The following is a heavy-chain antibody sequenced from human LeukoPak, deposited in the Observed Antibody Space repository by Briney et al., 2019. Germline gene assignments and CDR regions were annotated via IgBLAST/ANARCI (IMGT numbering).Heavy chain of an antibody. CDR2: IDPNTGGT. CDR3: AADNVDTAMVTAYY. J-gene: IGHJ4*02. CDR1: GYTFTGYF. D-gene: IGHD5-18*01. Sequence: ASVKVSCKASGYTFTGYFMHWVRQAPGQGLEWMGWIDPNTGGTDFAQKFRGRVTMTRDTSISTAYMELSRLRSDDTAVYYCAADNVDTAMVTAYYWGQGTLVTVSS. V-gene: IGHV1-2*02.